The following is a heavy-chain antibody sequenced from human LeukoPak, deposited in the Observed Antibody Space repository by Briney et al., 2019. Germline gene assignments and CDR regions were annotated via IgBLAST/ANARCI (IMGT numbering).Heavy chain of an antibody. CDR1: GFSFSSYE. V-gene: IGHV3-48*03. CDR3: ARGGVDHYGSGTYYLMYYFDH. J-gene: IGHJ4*02. CDR2: ISASGTLT. Sequence: PGGSLRLSCAASGFSFSSYEMNWVRQAPGKGLEWISYISASGTLTHYADSVEGRFTVSRDDPHNTLYLQMNSVRAEDTAVYFCARGGVDHYGSGTYYLMYYFDHWGQGALVTVSS. D-gene: IGHD3-10*01.